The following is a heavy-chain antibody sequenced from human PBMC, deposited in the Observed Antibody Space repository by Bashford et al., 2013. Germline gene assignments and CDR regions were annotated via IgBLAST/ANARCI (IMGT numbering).Heavy chain of an antibody. CDR3: ARVESGGYYFFQY. D-gene: IGHD3-22*01. CDR2: SLAWGH. J-gene: IGHJ4*02. CDR1: GPPFLITP. Sequence: SETPVPHPAPSLGPPFLITPGVGSGQPPGRDWNGLAGSLAWGHELQPSLGGRVSMSLDTSKNQLSLRLTSVSAADTAVYYCARVESGGYYFFQYWGPGMLVTVSS. V-gene: IGHV4-4*07.